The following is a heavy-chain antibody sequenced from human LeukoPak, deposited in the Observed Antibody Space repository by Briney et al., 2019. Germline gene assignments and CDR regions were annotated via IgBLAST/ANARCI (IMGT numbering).Heavy chain of an antibody. CDR1: GFTFSDYY. CDR2: ISSSGNTI. V-gene: IGHV3-11*04. CDR3: AREPKNYRYGAVIDY. Sequence: GGSLRLSCAASGFTFSDYYMSWIRQAPGKGLEWVSYISSSGNTIYYADSVKGRFTISRDNAKNSLYLQMDSLRAEDTAVYYCAREPKNYRYGAVIDYWRQGTLVTVSS. J-gene: IGHJ4*02. D-gene: IGHD5-18*01.